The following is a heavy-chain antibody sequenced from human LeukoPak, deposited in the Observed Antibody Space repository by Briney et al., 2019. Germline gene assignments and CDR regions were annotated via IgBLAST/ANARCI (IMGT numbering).Heavy chain of an antibody. D-gene: IGHD6-19*01. CDR1: GGSFSGYY. J-gene: IGHJ6*02. Sequence: SETLSLTCAVYGGSFSGYYWSWIRQPPGKGLEWIGEINHSGSTNYNPSLKSRVTISVDTSKNQFSLKLSSVTAADTAVYYCARVGSSGWYGYYYYGMDVWGQGATVTVSS. CDR2: INHSGST. CDR3: ARVGSSGWYGYYYYGMDV. V-gene: IGHV4-34*01.